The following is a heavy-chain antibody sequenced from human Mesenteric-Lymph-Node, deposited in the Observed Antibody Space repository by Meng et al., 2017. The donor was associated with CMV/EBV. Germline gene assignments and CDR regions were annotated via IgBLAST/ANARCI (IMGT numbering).Heavy chain of an antibody. CDR1: GLTFSRYW. Sequence: GESLKISCAASGLTFSRYWMHWVRQVPGKGLVWVARIISDESTTIYADSVKGRFTISRDNSKNTLYLQMNSLRAEDTAVYFCASYDYSNYNYLDYWGQGTLVTVSS. J-gene: IGHJ4*02. D-gene: IGHD4-11*01. CDR2: IISDESTT. V-gene: IGHV3-74*01. CDR3: ASYDYSNYNYLDY.